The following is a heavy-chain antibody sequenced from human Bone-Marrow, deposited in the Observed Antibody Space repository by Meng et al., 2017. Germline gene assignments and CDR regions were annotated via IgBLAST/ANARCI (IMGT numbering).Heavy chain of an antibody. J-gene: IGHJ4*02. D-gene: IGHD6-19*01. V-gene: IGHV4-59*01. CDR3: AIGPGYSSGWYGNSFDY. Sequence: SETLSLTCTVSGGSISSYYWSWIRQPPGKGLEWIGYIYYSGSTNYNLSLKSRVTISVDTSKNQFSLKLSSVTAADTAVYYCAIGPGYSSGWYGNSFDYWGQGTLVTVSS. CDR2: IYYSGST. CDR1: GGSISSYY.